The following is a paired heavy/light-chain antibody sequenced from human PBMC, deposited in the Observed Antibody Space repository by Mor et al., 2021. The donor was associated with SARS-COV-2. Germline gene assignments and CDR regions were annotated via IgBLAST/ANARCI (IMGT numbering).Light chain of an antibody. J-gene: IGKJ2*01. CDR1: QSVSSY. Sequence: EIVLTQSPATLSLSPGERATLSCRASQSVSSYLAWYQQKPGQAPRLLIYDASNRATGISARFSGSGSGTDFTLTISSLEPEDFAVYYCQQRSSWRDTFGQGTKLEIK. CDR2: DAS. CDR3: QQRSSWRDT. V-gene: IGKV3-11*01.
Heavy chain of an antibody. D-gene: IGHD3-22*01. Sequence: QLQLQESGPGLVKPSETLSLTCTVSGASMNSISYYWGWIRQPPGKGLEWIGTIYYSPTGFHSGGTYYNPSLKSRVTILVSTSKNQFSLKLNSVTAADTAVYYCAMIVNNWFDPWGQGALVTVSS. J-gene: IGHJ5*02. CDR3: AMIVNNWFDP. CDR2: IYYSPTGFHSGGT. V-gene: IGHV4-39*07. CDR1: GASMNSISYY.